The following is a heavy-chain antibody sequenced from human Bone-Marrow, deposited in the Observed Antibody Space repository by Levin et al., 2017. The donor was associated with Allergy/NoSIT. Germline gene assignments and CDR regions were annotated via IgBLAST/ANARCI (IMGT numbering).Heavy chain of an antibody. CDR3: ARVHRFGVVMPVPLDY. CDR2: MNPNSGNT. Sequence: ASVKVSCKASGYTFTSYDINWVRQVTGQGLEWMGWMNPNSGNTGYTQKFQGRVTMTRNTSTSTAYMEVRSLRSDDTAVYYCARVHRFGVVMPVPLDYWGQGTLVTVSS. D-gene: IGHD3-3*01. V-gene: IGHV1-8*01. J-gene: IGHJ4*02. CDR1: GYTFTSYD.